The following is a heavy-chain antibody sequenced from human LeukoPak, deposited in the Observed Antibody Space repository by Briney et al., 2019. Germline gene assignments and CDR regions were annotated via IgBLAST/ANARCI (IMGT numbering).Heavy chain of an antibody. V-gene: IGHV3-23*01. CDR3: AKYFSLSPSSSGYDYFDY. CDR2: ISGSGGST. CDR1: GFTFSSYG. Sequence: GGTLRLSCAASGFTFSSYGMSWVRQAPGKGLEWVSAISGSGGSTYYADSVKGRFTISRDNSKNTLYLQMNSLRAEDTAVYYCAKYFSLSPSSSGYDYFDYWGQGTLVTVSS. D-gene: IGHD5-12*01. J-gene: IGHJ4*02.